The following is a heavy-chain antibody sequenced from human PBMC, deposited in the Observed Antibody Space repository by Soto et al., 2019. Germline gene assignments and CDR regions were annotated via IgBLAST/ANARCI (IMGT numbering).Heavy chain of an antibody. CDR2: ITNRATGDTT. J-gene: IGHJ4*02. Sequence: EVQLVESGGGLVQSGGSLRLSCTASGFSVSDHFMDWVRQTPGKGLEWLGQITNRATGDTTFYAASVKGRFTVSKDESSNSLYLQMNSLKTEDTAVYYCASSITQMLTDWGQGTLVAV. V-gene: IGHV3-72*01. CDR3: ASSITQMLTD. CDR1: GFSVSDHF. D-gene: IGHD1-20*01.